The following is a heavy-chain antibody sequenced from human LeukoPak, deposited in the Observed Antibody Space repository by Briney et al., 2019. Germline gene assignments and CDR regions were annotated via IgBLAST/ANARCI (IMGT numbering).Heavy chain of an antibody. CDR1: GYKFTGYW. D-gene: IGHD3-10*01. Sequence: GESLKISCKGSGYKFTGYWIAWVRQMPGKGLEWMGIIWPDDSDTRYSPSFQGQVTISADKSTSTAYLQWSSLKASDTAMYYCARHSSGSGSYSLAWFGPWGQGALVTVSS. CDR2: IWPDDSDT. J-gene: IGHJ5*02. CDR3: ARHSSGSGSYSLAWFGP. V-gene: IGHV5-51*01.